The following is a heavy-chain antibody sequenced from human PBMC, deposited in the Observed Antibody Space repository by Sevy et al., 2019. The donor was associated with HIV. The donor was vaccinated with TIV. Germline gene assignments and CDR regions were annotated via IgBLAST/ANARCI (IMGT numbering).Heavy chain of an antibody. CDR2: ISYDGSNK. CDR1: GFTFSSYA. D-gene: IGHD3-22*01. Sequence: GGSLRLSCAASGFTFSSYAMHWVRQAPGKGLEWVAVISYDGSNKYYADSVKGRFTISRDNSKNTLYLQMNSLRAEDTAVYYCARGSLDSSGSYYFDYWGQGTLVTVSS. CDR3: ARGSLDSSGSYYFDY. V-gene: IGHV3-30-3*01. J-gene: IGHJ4*02.